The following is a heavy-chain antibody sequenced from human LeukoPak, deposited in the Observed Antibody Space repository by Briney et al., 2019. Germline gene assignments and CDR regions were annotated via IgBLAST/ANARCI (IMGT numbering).Heavy chain of an antibody. V-gene: IGHV3-74*01. CDR2: INSDGSST. CDR3: AKGGATVIDY. D-gene: IGHD4-17*01. Sequence: GVSLRLSCAASGFTVSNYWMHWVRQAPGKGLVWVSRINSDGSSTTSADSVKGRFTISRDNAKNTLYLQMNSLRAEDTAVYYCAKGGATVIDYWGQGTLVTVSS. CDR1: GFTVSNYW. J-gene: IGHJ4*02.